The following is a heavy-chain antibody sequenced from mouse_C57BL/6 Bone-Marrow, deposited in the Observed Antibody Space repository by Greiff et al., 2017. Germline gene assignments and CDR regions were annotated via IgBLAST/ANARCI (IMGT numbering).Heavy chain of an antibody. V-gene: IGHV1-69*01. Sequence: QVQLQQPGAELVMPGASVKLSCKASGYTFTSYWMHWVKQRPGQGLEWIGEIDPSDSYTNYNQKFKGKSTLTVDKSSSTAYMQLSSLTSEDSAVYYCARGRLLAYWGQGTLVTVSA. CDR3: ARGRLLAY. J-gene: IGHJ3*01. D-gene: IGHD3-2*02. CDR2: IDPSDSYT. CDR1: GYTFTSYW.